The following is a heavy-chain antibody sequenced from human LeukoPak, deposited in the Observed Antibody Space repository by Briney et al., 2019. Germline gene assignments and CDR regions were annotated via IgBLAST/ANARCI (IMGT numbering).Heavy chain of an antibody. CDR1: GGSISSYY. J-gene: IGHJ3*02. CDR2: IYYSGST. CDR3: ACQTNDAFDI. Sequence: SETLSPTCTVPGGSISSYYWSWIRQPPGKGLEWIGYIYYSGSTNYNPSLKSRVTISVDTPKNQFSLKLSSVTAADTAVYYCACQTNDAFDIWGQGTMVTVSS. V-gene: IGHV4-59*08.